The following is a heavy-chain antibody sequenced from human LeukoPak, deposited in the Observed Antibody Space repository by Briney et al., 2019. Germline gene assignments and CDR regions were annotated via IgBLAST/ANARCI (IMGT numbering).Heavy chain of an antibody. J-gene: IGHJ5*02. V-gene: IGHV3-21*01. CDR1: GCTFSAYS. CDR3: ARDRDTVAGTLGWFDP. D-gene: IGHD5-12*01. Sequence: WGTLRLSCAASGCTFSAYSMNWVRHPPWKGQEWVSSSSGSGICIYYPDSGKGRFTISRHNAKHSLDLQMNSLRAEDTAVYYCARDRDTVAGTLGWFDPWGQGTLVTVSS. CDR2: SSGSGICI.